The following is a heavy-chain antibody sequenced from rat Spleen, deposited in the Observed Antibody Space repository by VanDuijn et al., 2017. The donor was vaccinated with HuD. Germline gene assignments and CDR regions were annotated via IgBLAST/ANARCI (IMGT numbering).Heavy chain of an antibody. J-gene: IGHJ3*01. Sequence: EVQLVESGGGLVQPGRSLKLSCEASGFTFSNYGMAWVRQAPTKGLEWVATINYDATSTHYRDSVKGRFTISRDNAKSTLFLHMDSLGSEDTATYYCASLSIAAIGNWFTYWGQGTLVTVSS. V-gene: IGHV5-29*01. D-gene: IGHD1-2*01. CDR2: INYDATST. CDR3: ASLSIAAIGNWFTY. CDR1: GFTFSNYG.